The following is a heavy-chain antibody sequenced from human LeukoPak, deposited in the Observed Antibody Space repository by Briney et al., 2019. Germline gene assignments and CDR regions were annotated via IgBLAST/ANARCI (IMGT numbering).Heavy chain of an antibody. CDR2: IYNSGRT. CDR3: ARSEGYCSGGSCNTYFDY. Sequence: SETLSLACAVYGGSFSGYYWSWIRQHPGKGLEWIGHIYNSGRTWYNPSLKSRVYISGDTSKNQFSLNLTSVSAADTAVYYCARSEGYCSGGSCNTYFDYWGQGTLVTVSS. J-gene: IGHJ4*02. CDR1: GGSFSGYY. D-gene: IGHD2-15*01. V-gene: IGHV4-34*09.